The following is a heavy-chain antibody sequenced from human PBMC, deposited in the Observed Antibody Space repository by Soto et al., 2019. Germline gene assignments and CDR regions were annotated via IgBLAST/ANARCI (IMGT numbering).Heavy chain of an antibody. CDR3: ARQGEGGLTYYDFWSGYWNFDY. CDR1: GGSISSSSYY. J-gene: IGHJ4*02. Sequence: PSETLSLTCTVSGGSISSSSYYWGWIRQPPGKGLEWIGSIYYSGSTYYNPSLKSRVTISVDTSKNQFSLKLSSVTAADTAVYYCARQGEGGLTYYDFWSGYWNFDYWGQGTLVTVSS. CDR2: IYYSGST. D-gene: IGHD3-3*01. V-gene: IGHV4-39*01.